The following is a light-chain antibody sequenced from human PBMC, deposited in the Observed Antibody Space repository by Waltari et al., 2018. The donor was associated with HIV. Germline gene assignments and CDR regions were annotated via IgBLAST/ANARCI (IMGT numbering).Light chain of an antibody. Sequence: QSVLTQPPSASGTPGQRVTISCSGTTTYVHWYQQPPGAAPKLLIYRNNQRPSGVPARFSGSKSGTSASLAISGLRSEDEAEYFCATWGDNLSGPVVFGGGTKLTVL. CDR1: TTY. V-gene: IGLV1-47*01. CDR2: RNN. CDR3: ATWGDNLSGPVV. J-gene: IGLJ3*02.